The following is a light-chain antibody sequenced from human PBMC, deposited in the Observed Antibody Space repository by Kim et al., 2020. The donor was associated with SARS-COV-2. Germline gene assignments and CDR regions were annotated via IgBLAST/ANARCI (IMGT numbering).Light chain of an antibody. CDR1: KLGDKY. J-gene: IGLJ2*01. CDR3: QTWDSSGV. Sequence: SYELTQPPSVSVSPGRTASITCSGDKLGDKYTCWYQQKPGQSPVLVIYRDSRRPSGIPERFSGSNSGNTATLTISGTQAMDEADYYCQTWDSSGVFGGGTQLTVL. CDR2: RDS. V-gene: IGLV3-1*01.